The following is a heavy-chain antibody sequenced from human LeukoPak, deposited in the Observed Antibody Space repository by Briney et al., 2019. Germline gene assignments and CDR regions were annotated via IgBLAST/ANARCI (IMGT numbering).Heavy chain of an antibody. Sequence: PSETLSLTCTVSGGSFTPYYWSWIRQPPGKGLEWIGSIYYSGSTYYNPSLKSRVTISVDTSKNQFSLKLSSVTAADTAVYYCARTRYYYNSRSYGAPYYFDYWGQGTLVTVSS. J-gene: IGHJ4*02. CDR3: ARTRYYYNSRSYGAPYYFDY. CDR2: IYYSGST. D-gene: IGHD3-10*01. V-gene: IGHV4-59*05. CDR1: GGSFTPYY.